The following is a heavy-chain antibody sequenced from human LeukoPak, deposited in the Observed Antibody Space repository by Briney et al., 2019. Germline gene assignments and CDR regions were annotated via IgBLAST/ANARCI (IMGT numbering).Heavy chain of an antibody. V-gene: IGHV3-30*04. CDR3: AKDKWTFCISSTCYGRIGNS. CDR2: ISYDGGNG. J-gene: IGHJ4*02. Sequence: GGSLRLSCAASGFTFNNHPLHWVRQAPGKGLEWVAVISYDGGNGYYRDSVKGRFTISRDNSKNTLYLQMNSLNADDTAIYYCAKDKWTFCISSTCYGRIGNSWGQGTPVTVSS. CDR1: GFTFNNHP. D-gene: IGHD2-2*01.